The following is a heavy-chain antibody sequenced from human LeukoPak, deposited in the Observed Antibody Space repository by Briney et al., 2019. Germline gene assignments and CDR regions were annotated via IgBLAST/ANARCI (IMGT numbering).Heavy chain of an antibody. CDR2: IYSGGST. CDR3: ARIADYYDSSGYNSVDY. D-gene: IGHD3-22*01. V-gene: IGHV3-53*01. J-gene: IGHJ4*02. Sequence: GGSLRLSCAASGFTVSRNYMSWVRQAPGKGLEWVSVIYSGGSTYYADSVKGRFTISRDNPKNTPYLQMNSLRAEDTAVYYCARIADYYDSSGYNSVDYWGQGTLVTVSS. CDR1: GFTVSRNY.